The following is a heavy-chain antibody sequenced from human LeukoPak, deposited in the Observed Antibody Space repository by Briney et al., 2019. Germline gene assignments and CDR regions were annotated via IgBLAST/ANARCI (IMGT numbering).Heavy chain of an antibody. CDR3: ARVTRGPDGHDWFDP. J-gene: IGHJ5*02. V-gene: IGHV4-30-4*07. CDR2: IYYIGST. D-gene: IGHD1-14*01. Sequence: PSETLSLTCSVSSDSITSADYSWSWIRQPPGKGLEWIGHIYYIGSTYYNPSLKSRITISLDTSKNLFSLRVSSVTAADTAVYYCARVTRGPDGHDWFDPWGQGILVTVSS. CDR1: SDSITSADYS.